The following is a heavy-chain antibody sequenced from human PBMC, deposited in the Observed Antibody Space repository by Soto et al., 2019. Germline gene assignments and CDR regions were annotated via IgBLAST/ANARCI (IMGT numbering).Heavy chain of an antibody. CDR3: ARPYSDIAAAGYRYDGMDV. D-gene: IGHD6-13*01. CDR1: GCTFSSYA. Sequence: ASVKVSCKASGCTFSSYAISWVRQAPGQGLEWMGGIIPIFGTANYAQKFQGRVTITADESTSTAYMELSSLRSEDTAVYYCARPYSDIAAAGYRYDGMDVWGQGTTVTVSS. J-gene: IGHJ6*02. V-gene: IGHV1-69*13. CDR2: IIPIFGTA.